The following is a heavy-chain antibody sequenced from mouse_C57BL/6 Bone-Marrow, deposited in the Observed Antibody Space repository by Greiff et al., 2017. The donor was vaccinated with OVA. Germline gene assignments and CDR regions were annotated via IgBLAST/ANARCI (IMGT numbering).Heavy chain of an antibody. CDR2: IDPSDSYT. V-gene: IGHV1-59*01. CDR1: GYTFTSYW. D-gene: IGHD2-5*01. J-gene: IGHJ4*01. CDR3: AKEDYRNQGWAMDY. Sequence: QVQLQQPGAELVRPGTSVKLSCKASGYTFTSYWMHWVKQRPGQGLEWIGVIDPSDSYTNYNQKFKGKATLTVDTSSSTAYMQLSILTAEDSEVYYCAKEDYRNQGWAMDYWGQGTSVTVSS.